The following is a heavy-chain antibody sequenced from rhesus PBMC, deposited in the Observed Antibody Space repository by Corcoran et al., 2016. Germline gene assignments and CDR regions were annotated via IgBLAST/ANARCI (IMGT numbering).Heavy chain of an antibody. CDR2: ISYTGGST. Sequence: EVQLVESGGGLAKPGGSLRLSCAASGFSFSDYYMYWVRQAPGKGLEWVSGISYTGGSTYYADSVKGNFTISRENAKNTLYLQMDSLRAEDTAVYYCARGSWGYSGSWNFGYWGQGVLVTVSS. J-gene: IGHJ4*01. D-gene: IGHD6-25*01. CDR1: GFSFSDYY. CDR3: ARGSWGYSGSWNFGY. V-gene: IGHV3S18*01.